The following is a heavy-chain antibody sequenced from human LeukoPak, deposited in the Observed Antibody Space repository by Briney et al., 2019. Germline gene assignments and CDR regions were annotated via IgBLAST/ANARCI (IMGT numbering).Heavy chain of an antibody. V-gene: IGHV3-23*01. CDR2: ITGTGDTT. CDR3: AKIESDPVQDDAFDI. J-gene: IGHJ3*02. CDR1: GFTFNNYA. D-gene: IGHD1-1*01. Sequence: TGGSLRLSCAASGFTFNNYAMTWVRQAPGKGLEWVSIITGTGDTTYYADSVKGRFTISRDNSKNTLYLQMNSLRAEDTAVYYCAKIESDPVQDDAFDIWGQGTMVTVSS.